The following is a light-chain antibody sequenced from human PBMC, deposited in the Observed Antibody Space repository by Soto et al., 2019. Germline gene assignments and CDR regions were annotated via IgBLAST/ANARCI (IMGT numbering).Light chain of an antibody. Sequence: SYELTQPPSVSVSPGQTASITCSGDTLGDRYACWYQQKPGQSPVLVIYQDTKRPSGIRERFSGSNSGNTADLTISGTQAMDEADYYCQAWDSNTVVFGGGTKLTVL. CDR2: QDT. J-gene: IGLJ2*01. V-gene: IGLV3-1*01. CDR3: QAWDSNTVV. CDR1: TLGDRY.